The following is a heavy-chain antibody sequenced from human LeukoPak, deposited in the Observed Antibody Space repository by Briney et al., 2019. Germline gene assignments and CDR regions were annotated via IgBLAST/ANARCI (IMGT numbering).Heavy chain of an antibody. CDR3: ARWDDTYSYGSFSDFDY. CDR2: ISSSSSYI. J-gene: IGHJ4*02. CDR1: GFTFSSYS. D-gene: IGHD5-18*01. Sequence: GGSLRLSCAASGFTFSSYSMNWVRQAPGKGLEWVSSISSSSSYIYYADSVKGRFTISRDNAKNSLYLQMNSLRAEDTAVYCCARWDDTYSYGSFSDFDYWGQGTLVTVSS. V-gene: IGHV3-21*01.